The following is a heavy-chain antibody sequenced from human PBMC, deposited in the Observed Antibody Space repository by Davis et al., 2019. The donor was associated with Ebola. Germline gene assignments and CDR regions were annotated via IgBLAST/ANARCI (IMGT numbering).Heavy chain of an antibody. CDR1: GYTFTSYG. V-gene: IGHV1-18*01. CDR3: ARDAGYCSGGSCYPNWFDP. J-gene: IGHJ5*02. D-gene: IGHD2-15*01. Sequence: AASVKVSCKASGYTFTSYGISWVRQTPGQGLEWMGWISAYNGNTNYAQKLRGRVTMTTDTSTSTAYMELRSLRSDDTAVYYCARDAGYCSGGSCYPNWFDPWGQGTLVTVSS. CDR2: ISAYNGNT.